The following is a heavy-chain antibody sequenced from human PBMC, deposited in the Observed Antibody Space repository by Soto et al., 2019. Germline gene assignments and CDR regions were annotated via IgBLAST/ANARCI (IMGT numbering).Heavy chain of an antibody. J-gene: IGHJ4*02. CDR2: ISGSGGST. Sequence: GGSLRLSCAASGFTFSSYAMSWVRQAPGKGLEWVSAISGSGGSTYYADSVKGRFTISRDNSKNTLYLQMNSLRAEDTAVYYCAKTLRYFDWLHSTAPGDYWGQGTLVTVSS. D-gene: IGHD3-9*01. CDR3: AKTLRYFDWLHSTAPGDY. V-gene: IGHV3-23*01. CDR1: GFTFSSYA.